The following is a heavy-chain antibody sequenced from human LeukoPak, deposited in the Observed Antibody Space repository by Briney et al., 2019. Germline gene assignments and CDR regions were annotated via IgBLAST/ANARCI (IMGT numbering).Heavy chain of an antibody. CDR2: FDPEDGET. V-gene: IGHV1-24*01. Sequence: ASVKVSCKVSGYTLTELSMHWVRQAPGKGLEWMGGFDPEDGETIYAQKFQGRVTMTEDTSTDTAYMELSSLRSEDTAVYYCATRVTGPIYGGNSGNPFDYWGQGTLVTVSS. CDR3: ATRVTGPIYGGNSGNPFDY. D-gene: IGHD4-23*01. CDR1: GYTLTELS. J-gene: IGHJ4*02.